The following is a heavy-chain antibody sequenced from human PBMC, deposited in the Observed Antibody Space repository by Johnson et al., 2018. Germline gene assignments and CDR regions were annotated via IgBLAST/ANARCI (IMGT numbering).Heavy chain of an antibody. J-gene: IGHJ6*03. CDR1: GYTFKSYD. D-gene: IGHD1-1*01. CDR2: ISNNYGNT. V-gene: IGHV1-18*01. CDR3: ARVRNVPATYYYYMDV. Sequence: QVQLQESGAELKKPGASVKVSCKASGYTFKSYDISWVRQAPGQGLEWMGWISNNYGNTNYARKFQGRVTMTTDASTTTAYMDLRSLRSDDTAVDYCARVRNVPATYYYYMDVWGSGTTVTVSS.